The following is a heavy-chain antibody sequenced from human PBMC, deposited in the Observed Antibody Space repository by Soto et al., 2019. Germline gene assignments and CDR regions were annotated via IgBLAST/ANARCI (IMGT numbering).Heavy chain of an antibody. D-gene: IGHD2-21*02. CDR2: IYYSGST. V-gene: IGHV4-61*01. Sequence: QVQLQESGPGLVKPSETLSLTCTVSGGSVSSGSYYWSWIRQPPGKGLEWIGYIYYSGSTNYNPSPKGRVTISVDTSKNQFSLKLSSVTAADTAVYYCARDYGGNSPYFDYWGQGTLVTVSS. CDR3: ARDYGGNSPYFDY. CDR1: GGSVSSGSYY. J-gene: IGHJ4*02.